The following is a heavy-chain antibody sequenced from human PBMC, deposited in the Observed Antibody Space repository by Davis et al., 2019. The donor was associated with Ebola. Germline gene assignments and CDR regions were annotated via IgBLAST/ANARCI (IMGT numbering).Heavy chain of an antibody. J-gene: IGHJ4*02. V-gene: IGHV3-48*04. CDR1: GFTFSSYW. Sequence: GESLKISCAASGFTFSSYWMSWVRQAPGKGLEWVSYISSSSSTIYYADSVKGRSTISRDNAKNSLYLQMNSLRAEDTAVYYCATPWAGYSSSSGDYWGQGTLVTVSS. CDR3: ATPWAGYSSSSGDY. D-gene: IGHD6-6*01. CDR2: ISSSSSTI.